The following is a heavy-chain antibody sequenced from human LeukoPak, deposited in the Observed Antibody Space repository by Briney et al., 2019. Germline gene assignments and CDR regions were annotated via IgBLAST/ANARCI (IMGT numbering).Heavy chain of an antibody. V-gene: IGHV3-21*01. CDR1: GFTFSSYS. Sequence: PGGSLRLSCAASGFTFSSYSMNWVRQAPGKGLEWVSSISSSSSYIYYADSVKGRFAISRDNAKNSLYLQMNSLRAEDTAVYYCARVKGIAAARHFDYWGQGTLVTVSS. CDR2: ISSSSSYI. CDR3: ARVKGIAAARHFDY. J-gene: IGHJ4*02. D-gene: IGHD6-13*01.